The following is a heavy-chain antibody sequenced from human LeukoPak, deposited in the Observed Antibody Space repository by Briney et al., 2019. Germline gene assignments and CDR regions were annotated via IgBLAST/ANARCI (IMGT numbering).Heavy chain of an antibody. V-gene: IGHV3-7*01. J-gene: IGHJ4*02. CDR2: IKQDGSEK. Sequence: PGGSLRLSCTASRFTFSSYWMSWVRQAPGKGLEWVANIKQDGSEKYYVDSVKGRFTISRDNAKNSLYLQMNSLRAEDTAVYYCARGDVWFGELLRWAIDYWGQGTLVTVSS. CDR1: RFTFSSYW. D-gene: IGHD3-10*01. CDR3: ARGDVWFGELLRWAIDY.